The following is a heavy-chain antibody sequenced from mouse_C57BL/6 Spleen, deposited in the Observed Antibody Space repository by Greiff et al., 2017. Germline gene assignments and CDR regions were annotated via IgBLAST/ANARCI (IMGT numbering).Heavy chain of an antibody. V-gene: IGHV5-17*01. CDR2: ISSGSSTI. CDR1: GFTFSDYG. Sequence: EVQLVESGGGLVKPGGSLKLSCAASGFTFSDYGMHWVRQAPEKGLEWVAYISSGSSTIYYADTVKGRFTISRDNAKNTLFVQMTSLRSEDTAMYYGEGRCYGREVDYGGQGTTPTVSS. CDR3: EGRCYGREVDY. J-gene: IGHJ2*01. D-gene: IGHD1-1*01.